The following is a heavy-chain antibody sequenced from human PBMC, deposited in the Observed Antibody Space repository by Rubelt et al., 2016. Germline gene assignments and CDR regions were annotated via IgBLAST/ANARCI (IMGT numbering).Heavy chain of an antibody. V-gene: IGHV4-34*01. D-gene: IGHD6-13*01. CDR2: INHSGST. Sequence: QVQLVESGGGVVQPGRSLRLSCAASGFTFSSYGMHWVRQPPGKGLEWIGEINHSGSTNYNPALKGRVTISVDTSKNQFSLKLSSVTAADTAVYYCARFSSWGYVTDYWGQGTLVTVSS. CDR3: ARFSSWGYVTDY. CDR1: GFTFSSYG. J-gene: IGHJ4*02.